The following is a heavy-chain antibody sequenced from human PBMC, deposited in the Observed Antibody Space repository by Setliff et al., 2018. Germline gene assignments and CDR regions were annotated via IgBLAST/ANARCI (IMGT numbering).Heavy chain of an antibody. J-gene: IGHJ5*01. CDR1: GGSISTSSY. CDR2: IYYSGTT. Sequence: SSETLSLTCTVSGGSISTSSYWAWIRQPPGKGLEWIGSIYYSGTTYYSPSLKSRVTISVDTSKNQFSLKLTSVTAADTAIYYCASRRTGPGGWFDYWGQGTLVTVSS. D-gene: IGHD1-26*01. CDR3: ASRRTGPGGWFDY. V-gene: IGHV4-39*01.